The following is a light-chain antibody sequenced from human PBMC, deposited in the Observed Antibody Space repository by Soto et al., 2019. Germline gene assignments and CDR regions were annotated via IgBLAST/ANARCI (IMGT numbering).Light chain of an antibody. CDR3: QSYDSSLSGVV. CDR2: EVN. J-gene: IGLJ2*01. V-gene: IGLV2-8*01. CDR1: NNDIGGYTY. Sequence: QSALTQPPSASGSPGQSVTISCTGTNNDIGGYTYVSWYQQLPGKAPKLMIYEVNKRPSGIPDRFSGSKSGNTASLAITGLQAEDEADYYCQSYDSSLSGVVFGGGTKLTVL.